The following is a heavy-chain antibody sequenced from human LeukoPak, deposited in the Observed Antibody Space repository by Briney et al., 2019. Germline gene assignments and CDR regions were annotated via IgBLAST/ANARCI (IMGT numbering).Heavy chain of an antibody. V-gene: IGHV1-69*13. CDR1: GYTFTSYG. Sequence: SVKVSCKASGYTFTSYGISWVRQAPGQGLEWMGGIIPIFGTANYAQKFQGRVTITADGSTSTAYMELSSLRSEDTAVYYCARAVVPAAIGHRNYYYYYMDVWGKGTTVTVSS. J-gene: IGHJ6*03. CDR2: IIPIFGTA. CDR3: ARAVVPAAIGHRNYYYYYMDV. D-gene: IGHD2-2*02.